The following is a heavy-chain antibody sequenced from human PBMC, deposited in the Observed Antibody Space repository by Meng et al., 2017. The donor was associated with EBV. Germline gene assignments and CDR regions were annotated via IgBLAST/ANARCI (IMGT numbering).Heavy chain of an antibody. D-gene: IGHD3-10*01. CDR1: GGSISSSSYY. J-gene: IGHJ4*02. CDR3: ARSSPVRFGELSN. CDR2: IYYSGST. Sequence: QLQLQESGPGLVKPSETRSLTCTVSGGSISSSSYYWGWIRQPPGKGLEWIGRIYYSGSTYYNPSLKSRVTISVDTSKNQFSLKLSSVTAADTAVYYCARSSPVRFGELSNWGQGTLVTVSS. V-gene: IGHV4-39*07.